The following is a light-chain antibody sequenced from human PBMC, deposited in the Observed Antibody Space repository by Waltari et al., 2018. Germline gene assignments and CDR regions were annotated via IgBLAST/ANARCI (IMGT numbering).Light chain of an antibody. CDR3: QQYMTNSWT. Sequence: DIQMTQSPSSLSASLGDRVTIPCRATQGISLYLAWFQQKPGKPPKSLIYAASSLQSGVPSKFSGSGSGTDFTLTISSLQPDDFATYYCQQYMTNSWTFGQGTRVEVK. CDR2: AAS. CDR1: QGISLY. J-gene: IGKJ1*01. V-gene: IGKV1-16*02.